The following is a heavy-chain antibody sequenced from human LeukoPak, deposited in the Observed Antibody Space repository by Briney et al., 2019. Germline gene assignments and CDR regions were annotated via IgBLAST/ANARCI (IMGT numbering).Heavy chain of an antibody. CDR3: AREATVFGVNNWFDP. CDR1: GFTLSRHA. J-gene: IGHJ5*02. D-gene: IGHD3-3*01. Sequence: GGSLRLSCAASGFTLSRHAMNWVRQAPGKGLEWVSYISSGGGTIYYADSVKGRFTISRDSAKNSLYLQMNSLRAEDTAVYYCAREATVFGVNNWFDPWGQGTLATVSS. CDR2: ISSGGGTI. V-gene: IGHV3-48*03.